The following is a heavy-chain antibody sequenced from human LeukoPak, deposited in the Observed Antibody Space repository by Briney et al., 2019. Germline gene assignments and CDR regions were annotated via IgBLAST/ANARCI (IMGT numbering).Heavy chain of an antibody. D-gene: IGHD6-13*01. V-gene: IGHV3-66*01. CDR1: GFTVSSNY. Sequence: GGSLRLSCAASGFTVSSNYMSWVRQAPGKGLEWVSVIYSGGTTYYADSVKDRFSISRDSSQNTLYLQMNSLRAEDTAVYYCAKVERIAAEFYFAYWGQGTLVTVSS. CDR3: AKVERIAAEFYFAY. J-gene: IGHJ4*02. CDR2: IYSGGTT.